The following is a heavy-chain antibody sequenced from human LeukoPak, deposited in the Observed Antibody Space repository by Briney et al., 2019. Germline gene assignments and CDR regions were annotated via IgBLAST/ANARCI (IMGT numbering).Heavy chain of an antibody. J-gene: IGHJ6*03. V-gene: IGHV1-8*01. D-gene: IGHD3-16*02. CDR1: GYTFTSYD. Sequence: ASVKVSCKASGYTFTSYDINWVRQATGQGLEWMGWMNPNSGNTGYAQKFQGRVTMTRNTSITTAYKELSSLRSEDTAVYYCASFISNPYYYYYMDVWGKGTTVTVSS. CDR3: ASFISNPYYYYYMDV. CDR2: MNPNSGNT.